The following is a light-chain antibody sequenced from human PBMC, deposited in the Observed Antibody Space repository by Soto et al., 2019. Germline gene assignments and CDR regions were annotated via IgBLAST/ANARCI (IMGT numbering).Light chain of an antibody. CDR1: SSNIGSNT. Sequence: QSVLTQPPSASGTPGQTVTISCSGSSSNIGSNTVSWYQQFPGTAPKLLIHNDNQRPSGVPDRFSGSKSGTSASLAISGLQSDDEADYYCAAWDDSLDGFWVFGGGTQLTVL. V-gene: IGLV1-44*01. J-gene: IGLJ3*02. CDR2: NDN. CDR3: AAWDDSLDGFWV.